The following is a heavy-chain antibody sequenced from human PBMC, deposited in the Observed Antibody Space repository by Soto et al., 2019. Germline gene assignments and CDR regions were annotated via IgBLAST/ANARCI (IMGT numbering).Heavy chain of an antibody. V-gene: IGHV1-18*01. J-gene: IGHJ6*02. CDR1: GYTFTSYG. Sequence: QVQLVQSGAEVKKPGASVKVSCKASGYTFTSYGISWVRQAPGQGLEWMGWISAYNGNTNYAQKLQGRVTMTTDTSTSTAYMELRSLRSDDTAVYYCARVDGSGSYYNVTSYYYGTDVWRQGTTLTVSS. D-gene: IGHD3-10*01. CDR2: ISAYNGNT. CDR3: ARVDGSGSYYNVTSYYYGTDV.